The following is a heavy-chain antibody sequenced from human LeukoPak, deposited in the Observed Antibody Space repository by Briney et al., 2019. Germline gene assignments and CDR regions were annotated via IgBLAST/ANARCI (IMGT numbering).Heavy chain of an antibody. Sequence: PSETLSLTCAVSGGSISSSNWWSWVRQPPGKGLEWIGEIYHSGSTNYNPSLKSRVTISVDKSKNQFSLKLSSVTAADTAVYYCAATRATVTTYAFDIWGQGTMVTVSS. J-gene: IGHJ3*02. D-gene: IGHD4-17*01. V-gene: IGHV4-4*02. CDR1: GGSISSSNW. CDR2: IYHSGST. CDR3: AATRATVTTYAFDI.